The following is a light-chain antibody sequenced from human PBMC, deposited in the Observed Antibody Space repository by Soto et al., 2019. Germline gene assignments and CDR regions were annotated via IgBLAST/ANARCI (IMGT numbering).Light chain of an antibody. CDR2: EVS. V-gene: IGLV2-14*01. J-gene: IGLJ2*01. CDR3: SSYTSSSTVV. Sequence: QSVLTQPASVSGSPGQSITISCTGTSSDVGGYNYVSWYLQHPGKAPKLMIYEVSNRPSGVSNRVSGSKSGNTASLTISGLQAEDEADYYCSSYTSSSTVVFGGGTKLTVL. CDR1: SSDVGGYNY.